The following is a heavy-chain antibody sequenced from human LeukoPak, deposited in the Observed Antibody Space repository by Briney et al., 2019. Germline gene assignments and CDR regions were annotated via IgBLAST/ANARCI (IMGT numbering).Heavy chain of an antibody. CDR2: ISGSGGST. D-gene: IGHD6-13*01. J-gene: IGHJ4*02. CDR3: AQRQGSSWHYFDY. V-gene: IGHV3-23*01. Sequence: GGSVRLSCAASGFTFSSYAMSWVRQAPGKGLEWVSAISGSGGSTYYADSVKGRFTTSRDNSKNTLYLQMNSLRAEDTAVYYCAQRQGSSWHYFDYWGQGTLVTVSS. CDR1: GFTFSSYA.